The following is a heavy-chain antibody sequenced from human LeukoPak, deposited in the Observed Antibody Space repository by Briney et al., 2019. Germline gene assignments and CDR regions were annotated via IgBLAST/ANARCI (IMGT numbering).Heavy chain of an antibody. CDR2: IYYSGST. V-gene: IGHV4-59*12. CDR3: ARVKGTMVRGVIIDPFDY. CDR1: GGSISSYY. Sequence: SETLSLTCTVSGGSISSYYWSWIRQPPGKGLEWIGYIYYSGSTNYNPSLKSRVTISVDTSKNQFSLKLSSVTAADTAVYYCARVKGTMVRGVIIDPFDYWGQGTLVTVSS. D-gene: IGHD3-10*01. J-gene: IGHJ4*02.